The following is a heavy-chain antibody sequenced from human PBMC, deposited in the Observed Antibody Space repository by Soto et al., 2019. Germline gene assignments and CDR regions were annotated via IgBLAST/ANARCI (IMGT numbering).Heavy chain of an antibody. D-gene: IGHD3-22*01. J-gene: IGHJ4*02. Sequence: SGGGLVKTSGSLRIACAASGFTFSDYYMSWVRQAPGKGLEWVSYISSSGNTIYYADSVKGRFTISRDNAKNSVYLQMNSLRAEDTALYFCAKMSSENYYDPVFSWGQGTLVTVSS. CDR3: AKMSSENYYDPVFS. CDR1: GFTFSDYY. V-gene: IGHV3-11*01. CDR2: ISSSGNTI.